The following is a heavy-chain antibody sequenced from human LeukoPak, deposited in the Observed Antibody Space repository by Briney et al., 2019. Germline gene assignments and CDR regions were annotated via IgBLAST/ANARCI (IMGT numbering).Heavy chain of an antibody. Sequence: PSETLSLTCTVSGGSITSYYWSYIRQPAGKGLEWIGRIHTSGSTNYNPSLKSRVTMSVDTSKNQFSLKLSSVTAADTAIYYCAREFSGTSIAARVFDSWGQGTLVTVPS. CDR2: IHTSGST. V-gene: IGHV4-4*07. J-gene: IGHJ4*02. CDR3: AREFSGTSIAARVFDS. CDR1: GGSITSYY. D-gene: IGHD6-6*01.